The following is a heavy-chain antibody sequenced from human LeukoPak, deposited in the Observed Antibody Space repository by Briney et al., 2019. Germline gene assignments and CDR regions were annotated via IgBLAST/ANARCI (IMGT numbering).Heavy chain of an antibody. D-gene: IGHD2-8*02. CDR1: GFTFTDYW. CDR2: IKQDGSER. V-gene: IGHV3-7*04. CDR3: AREGILAGCDF. Sequence: GGSLRLSCAVSGFTFTDYWMTWVRQAPGKGLEWVANIKQDGSERHYVDSVKGRFTISRDNAKSSLFLQMNSLRAEDTAVYYCAREGILAGCDFWGQGTLVTVSS. J-gene: IGHJ4*02.